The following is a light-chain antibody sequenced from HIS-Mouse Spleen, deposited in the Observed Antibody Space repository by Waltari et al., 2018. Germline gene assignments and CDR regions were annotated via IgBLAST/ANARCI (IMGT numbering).Light chain of an antibody. CDR3: QQYGSSPRT. J-gene: IGKJ2*01. CDR2: GAS. V-gene: IGKV3-20*01. Sequence: EIVLTQSPGTLPLSPGDRATFSRRASQSVSSSYLAWYQQKPGQAPRLLIYGASSRATGIPDRFSGSGSGTDFTLTISRLEPEDFAVYYCQQYGSSPRTFGQGTKLEIK. CDR1: QSVSSSY.